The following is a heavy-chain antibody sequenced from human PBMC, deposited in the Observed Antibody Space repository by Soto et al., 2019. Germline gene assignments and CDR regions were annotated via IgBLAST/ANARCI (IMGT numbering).Heavy chain of an antibody. CDR2: VYDSGST. J-gene: IGHJ4*02. CDR1: GGSLRNYY. V-gene: IGHV4-59*01. Sequence: PSETLCITCSVYGGSLRNYYWSWLGQPPGRGLEWIGYVYDSGSTNYNPSLKSRVCMSVDVSRNHLSLTLHSVTAADTAVYFCTSSYSTPSSPDYWGQGTLVTVSS. CDR3: TSSYSTPSSPDY. D-gene: IGHD6-13*01.